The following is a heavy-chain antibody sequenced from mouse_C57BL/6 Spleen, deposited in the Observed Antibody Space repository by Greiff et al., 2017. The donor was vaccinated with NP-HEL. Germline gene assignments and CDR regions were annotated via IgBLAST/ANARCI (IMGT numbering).Heavy chain of an antibody. J-gene: IGHJ1*03. V-gene: IGHV5-6*01. CDR3: ARRDGRYFDV. CDR1: GFTFSSYG. D-gene: IGHD1-1*01. Sequence: EVHLVESGGDLVKPGGSLKLSCAASGFTFSSYGMSWVRQTPDKRLEWVATISSGGSYTYYPDSVKGRFTISRDNAKNTLYLQMSSLKSEDTAMYYCARRDGRYFDVWGTGTTVTVSS. CDR2: ISSGGSYT.